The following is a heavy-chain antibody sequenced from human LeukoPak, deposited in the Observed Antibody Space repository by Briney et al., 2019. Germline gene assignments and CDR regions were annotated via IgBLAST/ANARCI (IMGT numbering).Heavy chain of an antibody. CDR1: GYTFTSYD. CDR3: ARDIVVVPAAIEANQKYHYYYGMDV. D-gene: IGHD2-2*01. V-gene: IGHV1-8*01. Sequence: ASVKVSCKASGYTFTSYDINWVRQATGQGLEWMGWMNPNSGNTGYAQKFQGRVTMTRNTSISTAYMELSSLRSEDTAVYYCARDIVVVPAAIEANQKYHYYYGMDVWGQGTTVTVSS. J-gene: IGHJ6*02. CDR2: MNPNSGNT.